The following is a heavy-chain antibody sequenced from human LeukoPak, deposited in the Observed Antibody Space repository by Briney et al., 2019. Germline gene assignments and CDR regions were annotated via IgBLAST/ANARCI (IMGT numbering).Heavy chain of an antibody. Sequence: PGGSLRLSCAASGFTFSSYGMHWVRQAPGKGLEWVAVIWYDGSNKYYADSVKGRFTISRDNSKNTLYLQMNSLRAEDTAVYYCAKGHYGSGPPEYYFDYWGQGTLVTVSS. CDR1: GFTFSSYG. J-gene: IGHJ4*02. CDR2: IWYDGSNK. V-gene: IGHV3-33*06. D-gene: IGHD3-10*01. CDR3: AKGHYGSGPPEYYFDY.